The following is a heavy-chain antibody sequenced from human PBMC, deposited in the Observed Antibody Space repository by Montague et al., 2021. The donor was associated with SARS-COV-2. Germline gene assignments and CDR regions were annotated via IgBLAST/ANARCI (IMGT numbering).Heavy chain of an antibody. J-gene: IGHJ4*02. D-gene: IGHD4-23*01. CDR3: AKETAAIGNPLFDS. CDR1: GFTFSSYA. CDR2: IVNNGRKS. V-gene: IGHV3-23*01. Sequence: SLRLSCAASGFTFSSYAMSWVRQAPGKGLEWVSGIVNNGRKSFYADSVKGRFVISRDNSDKMVYLQLNSLRAEDTDIYYCAKETAAIGNPLFDSWSQGTLITVS.